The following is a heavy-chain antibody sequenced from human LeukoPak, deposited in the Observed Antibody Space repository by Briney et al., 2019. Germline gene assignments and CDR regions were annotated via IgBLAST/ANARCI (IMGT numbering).Heavy chain of an antibody. D-gene: IGHD3-22*01. CDR3: ARDKLSITMKGAFDI. CDR1: GGSISSGDYY. J-gene: IGHJ3*02. Sequence: SETLSLTCTVSGGSISSGDYYWSWIRQPPGKGLEWIGYIYYSGSTYYNPSLKSRVTISVDTSKNQFSLQLNSVTPEDTAVYYCARDKLSITMKGAFDIWGQGTMVTVSS. CDR2: IYYSGST. V-gene: IGHV4-30-4*01.